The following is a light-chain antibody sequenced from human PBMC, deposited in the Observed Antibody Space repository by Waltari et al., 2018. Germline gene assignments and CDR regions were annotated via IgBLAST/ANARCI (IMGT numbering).Light chain of an antibody. J-gene: IGKJ4*01. CDR1: QTVMTTY. CDR3: QQYDISPLT. V-gene: IGKV3-20*01. CDR2: GAS. Sequence: EIVLTQSPGTLSLSPGERATLSCRASQTVMTTYLAWYQQKPGQAPTLLIYGASSRATGIPDRFSGSGSRTDFSLTISSLEPEDCAVYYGQQYDISPLTFGGGTKVEIK.